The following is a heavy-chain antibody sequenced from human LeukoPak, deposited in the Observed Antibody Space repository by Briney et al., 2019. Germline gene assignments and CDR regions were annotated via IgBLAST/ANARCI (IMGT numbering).Heavy chain of an antibody. V-gene: IGHV4-59*01. D-gene: IGHD4-17*01. Sequence: SETLSLTCTVSGGSISYSYWNWIRQPPGTGLEWIGYIYYIGTTNYNPSLKSRVTISLGASKIQCSLKLRSVTAADTAVYYCARGDDGVDHWGQGTLVTVSS. CDR3: ARGDDGVDH. J-gene: IGHJ4*02. CDR2: IYYIGTT. CDR1: GGSISYSY.